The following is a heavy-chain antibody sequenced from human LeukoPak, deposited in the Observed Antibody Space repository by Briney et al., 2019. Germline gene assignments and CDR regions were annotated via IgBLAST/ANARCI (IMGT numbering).Heavy chain of an antibody. CDR3: ARDGYDILTGYYNWFDP. J-gene: IGHJ5*02. D-gene: IGHD3-9*01. CDR1: GGSISSYY. V-gene: IGHV4-4*07. CDR2: IYTSGST. Sequence: SESLSLTCTVSGGSISSYYWSWIRQPAGKGLEWIGRIYTSGSTNYNPSLKTRVTMSVDTSKSQFSLKLSSVTAADTAVYYCARDGYDILTGYYNWFDPWGQGTLVTVSS.